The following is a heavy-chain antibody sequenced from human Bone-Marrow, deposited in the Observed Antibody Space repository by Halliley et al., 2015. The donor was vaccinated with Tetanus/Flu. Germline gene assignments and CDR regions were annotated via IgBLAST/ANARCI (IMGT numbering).Heavy chain of an antibody. J-gene: IGHJ4*01. CDR2: ISYNGNFK. D-gene: IGHD5-12*01. CDR1: GFTFSNHG. CDR3: AKRFATPRCPGCCGDN. V-gene: IGHV3-30*18. Sequence: SLRLSCVVSGFTFSNHGMFWVRQAPGKGLEWVAIISYNGNFKYYADSVKGRFTISRDDSKDTLYLQMNNLRPEDTALYYCAKRFATPRCPGCCGDNWGHGALGPVTS.